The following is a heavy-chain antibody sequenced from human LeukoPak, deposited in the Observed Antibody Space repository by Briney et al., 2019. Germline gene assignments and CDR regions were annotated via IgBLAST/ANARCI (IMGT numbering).Heavy chain of an antibody. Sequence: PGGSLRLSCAASRFTFSNYWMSWVRQAQGKGLEWVASIKSDGSGKFYVDSVKGRFTISRDNARNSLYLQMNRLRAEDTAVYYCARDADLGTTITGGFDIWGQGTKVTVSS. J-gene: IGHJ3*02. D-gene: IGHD5-24*01. CDR2: IKSDGSGK. CDR1: RFTFSNYW. V-gene: IGHV3-7*01. CDR3: ARDADLGTTITGGFDI.